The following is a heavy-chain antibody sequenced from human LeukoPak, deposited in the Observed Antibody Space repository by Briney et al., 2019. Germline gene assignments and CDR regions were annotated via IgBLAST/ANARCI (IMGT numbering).Heavy chain of an antibody. V-gene: IGHV1-24*01. CDR1: GCTLTELS. Sequence: ASVKVSCKVSGCTLTELSMHWVRQAPGKGLEWMGGFDPEDGETIYAQKFQGRVTMTEDTSTDTAYMELSSLRSEDTAVYYCATAYARTGYSSGWKLFDYWGQGTLVTVSS. CDR2: FDPEDGET. J-gene: IGHJ4*02. D-gene: IGHD6-19*01. CDR3: ATAYARTGYSSGWKLFDY.